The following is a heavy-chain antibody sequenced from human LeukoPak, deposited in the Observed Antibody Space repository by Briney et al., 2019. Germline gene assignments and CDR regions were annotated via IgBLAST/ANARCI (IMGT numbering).Heavy chain of an antibody. V-gene: IGHV3-23*01. J-gene: IGHJ4*02. Sequence: PGGSLRLSCAASGFSFSNYLMSWVRQAPVKGLEWVSTIRGNGGGTYYADSVKGRFTISRDNSKNTLYLQMNSLRAEDTALNYCARRLCSGGSCSSFDYWGQGTLVTVSS. CDR2: IRGNGGGT. CDR3: ARRLCSGGSCSSFDY. D-gene: IGHD2-15*01. CDR1: GFSFSNYL.